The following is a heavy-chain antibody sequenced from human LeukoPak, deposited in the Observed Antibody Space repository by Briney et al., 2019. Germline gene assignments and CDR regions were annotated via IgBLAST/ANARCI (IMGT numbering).Heavy chain of an antibody. J-gene: IGHJ4*02. D-gene: IGHD5-12*01. CDR2: INPNSGGT. CDR1: GYTFTGYY. CDR3: ARAPTSGYDQSGDY. V-gene: IGHV1-2*02. Sequence: ASVKVSCKASGYTFTGYYMHWMRQAPGQGLEWMGWINPNSGGTNYAQKFQGRVTMTRDTSISTAYMELSRLRSDDTAVYYCARAPTSGYDQSGDYWGQGTLVTVSS.